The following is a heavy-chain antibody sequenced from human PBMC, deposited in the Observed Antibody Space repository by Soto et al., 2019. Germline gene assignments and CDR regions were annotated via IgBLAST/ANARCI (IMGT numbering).Heavy chain of an antibody. Sequence: GGFLRLSCAASGFTFSSYSMNWVRQAPGKGLEWVSSISSSSSYIYYADSVKGRFTISRDNAKNSLYLQMNSLRAEDTAVYYCARDQGQSFHYYYYMDVWGKGTTVTVSS. V-gene: IGHV3-21*01. CDR1: GFTFSSYS. J-gene: IGHJ6*03. CDR2: ISSSSSYI. CDR3: ARDQGQSFHYYYYMDV.